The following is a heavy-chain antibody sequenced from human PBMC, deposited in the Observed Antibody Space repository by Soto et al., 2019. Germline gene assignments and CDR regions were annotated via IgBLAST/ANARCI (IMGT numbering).Heavy chain of an antibody. J-gene: IGHJ4*02. Sequence: QVKLVQSGTEVKKPGASIKVSCKASGYSFATSGMSWVRQAPGQGLEWMGWISAYNGNTKYDQNLQDRVTMTTDTSTNTAYLEVRNLRSEDTAVYYCARAGQYYDASGYANWGQGTLVTVSS. CDR2: ISAYNGNT. CDR3: ARAGQYYDASGYAN. CDR1: GYSFATSG. D-gene: IGHD3-22*01. V-gene: IGHV1-18*01.